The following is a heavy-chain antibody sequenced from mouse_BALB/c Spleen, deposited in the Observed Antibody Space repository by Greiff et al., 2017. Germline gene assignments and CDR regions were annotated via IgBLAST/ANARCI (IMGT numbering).Heavy chain of an antibody. D-gene: IGHD2-14*01. J-gene: IGHJ3*01. CDR2: INPYNGGT. CDR3: AAPYRDDPAWFAD. V-gene: IGHV1-18*01. Sequence: VQLQQSGPELVKPGASMKISCKASGYSFTGYTMNWVKQSHGKNLEWIGLINPYNGGTSYNQKFKGKATLTVDKSSSTAYMELLSLTSEDSAVYYCAAPYRDDPAWFADWGQGTLVTVSA. CDR1: GYSFTGYT.